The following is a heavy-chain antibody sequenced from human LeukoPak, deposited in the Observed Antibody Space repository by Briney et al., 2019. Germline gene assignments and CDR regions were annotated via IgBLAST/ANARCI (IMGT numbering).Heavy chain of an antibody. Sequence: GASVKVSCKASGYTFTSYAMNWVRQAPGQGLEWMGWINTNTGNPTYAQGFTGRFVFSLDTSVSTAYLQISSLKAEHTAVYYCARDFRDSAADSFDYWGQGTLVTVSS. D-gene: IGHD6-13*01. CDR3: ARDFRDSAADSFDY. CDR1: GYTFTSYA. CDR2: INTNTGNP. V-gene: IGHV7-4-1*02. J-gene: IGHJ4*02.